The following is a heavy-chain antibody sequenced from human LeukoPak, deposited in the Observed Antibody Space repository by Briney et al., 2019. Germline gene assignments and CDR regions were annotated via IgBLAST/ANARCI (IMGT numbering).Heavy chain of an antibody. J-gene: IGHJ4*02. D-gene: IGHD6-13*01. V-gene: IGHV3-7*01. CDR3: ARDLAGGVGGDY. CDR2: IDQDGTIQ. Sequence: GGSLRLSCVASGFNLNMFWMSWIRQAPGKGLEWVAHIDQDGTIQYFLDSVKGRFTLSRDNAKKSLYLQMNSLRAEDTAVYYCARDLAGGVGGDYWGQGTLVTVSS. CDR1: GFNLNMFW.